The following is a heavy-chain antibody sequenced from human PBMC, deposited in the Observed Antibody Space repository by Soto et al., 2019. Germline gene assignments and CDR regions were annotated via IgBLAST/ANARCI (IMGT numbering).Heavy chain of an antibody. Sequence: QVRLQESGPGLVKPSETLSLSCLVSGDSVGNGPYYWSWIRQSPGEGLEWIAYIYYSGSTNVNPSLESRVNISIDMSKNQFFLELRSVTAAHAAVYFCARVGSSCHSGGCYYYYGLGVWGQGTTVAISS. D-gene: IGHD1-26*01. V-gene: IGHV4-61*01. J-gene: IGHJ6*02. CDR2: IYYSGST. CDR1: GDSVGNGPYY. CDR3: ARVGSSCHSGGCYYYYGLGV.